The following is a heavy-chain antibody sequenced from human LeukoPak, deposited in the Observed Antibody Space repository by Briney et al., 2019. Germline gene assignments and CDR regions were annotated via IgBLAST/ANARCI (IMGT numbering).Heavy chain of an antibody. CDR2: ISASGSDV. J-gene: IGHJ3*02. CDR3: VKDVGSSGWFILDAFDI. Sequence: GGSLRLSCAAFSSYSMSWVRQAPGKGLEWVSIISASGSDVYYADSVKGRCSISRDNSKNTLYLQMNSLRAEDTAVYYCVKDVGSSGWFILDAFDIWGQGTMVTVSS. D-gene: IGHD6-19*01. CDR1: SSYS. V-gene: IGHV3-23*01.